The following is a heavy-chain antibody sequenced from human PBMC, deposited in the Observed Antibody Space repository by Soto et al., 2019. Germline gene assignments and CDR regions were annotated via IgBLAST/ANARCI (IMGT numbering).Heavy chain of an antibody. J-gene: IGHJ4*02. CDR1: GGSFSGYY. CDR2: INHSGST. D-gene: IGHD6-13*01. CDR3: ARASYHSSPPYHFDF. Sequence: SETLSLTCAVYGGSFSGYYWSWIRQPPGKGLEWIGEINHSGSTNYNPSLKSRVTISVDTSKNQFSLKLSSVTAADTAVYYCARASYHSSPPYHFDFWGRGTPV. V-gene: IGHV4-34*01.